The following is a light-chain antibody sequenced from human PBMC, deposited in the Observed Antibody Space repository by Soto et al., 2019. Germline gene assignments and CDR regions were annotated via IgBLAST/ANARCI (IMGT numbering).Light chain of an antibody. CDR2: DAS. CDR1: QSVSSN. CDR3: QQRSNWPPVT. J-gene: IGKJ5*01. V-gene: IGKV3-11*01. Sequence: EIVLTQSPATLSLSPGERATHSCRASQSVSSNLAWYQHKPGQAPRLLIYDASNRATGIPARFSGSGFGTDFTLTISSLEPEDFAVYYCQQRSNWPPVTFGQGTRLEIK.